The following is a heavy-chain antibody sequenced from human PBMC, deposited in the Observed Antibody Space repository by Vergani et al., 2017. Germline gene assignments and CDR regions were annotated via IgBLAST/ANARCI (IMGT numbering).Heavy chain of an antibody. CDR1: GFTFSDYY. D-gene: IGHD3-9*01. CDR3: ARDAANPTVLRYFDWQTDYFDY. Sequence: QVQLVESGGGLVKPGGSLRLSCAASGFTFSDYYMSWIRQAPGKGLEWVSYISSSGSTIYYADSVKGRFTISRDNAKNSLYLQMNSLRAEDTAVYYCARDAANPTVLRYFDWQTDYFDYWGQGTLVTVSS. CDR2: ISSSGSTI. V-gene: IGHV3-11*01. J-gene: IGHJ4*02.